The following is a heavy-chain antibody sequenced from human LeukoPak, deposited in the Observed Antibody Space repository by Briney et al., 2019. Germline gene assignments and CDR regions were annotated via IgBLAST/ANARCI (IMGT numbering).Heavy chain of an antibody. CDR1: GFTFSSYW. D-gene: IGHD3-10*01. J-gene: IGHJ4*02. V-gene: IGHV3-7*01. Sequence: GGSLRLSCAASGFTFSSYWMSWVRQAPGKGLEWVANIKQDGGEKYYVESVKGRFTISRDNVKNSLYLQMNSLRVEDTAVYYCARARGGHELDYWGQRTLVTVSS. CDR3: ARARGGHELDY. CDR2: IKQDGGEK.